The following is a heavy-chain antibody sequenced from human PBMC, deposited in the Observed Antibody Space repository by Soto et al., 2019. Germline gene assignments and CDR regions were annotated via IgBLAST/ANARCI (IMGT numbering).Heavy chain of an antibody. D-gene: IGHD3-3*01. J-gene: IGHJ4*02. V-gene: IGHV1-69*05. CDR1: GGTFSSYA. Sequence: ASVKVSCKASGGTFSSYAISWVRQAPGQGLEWMGGIIPIFGTANYAQKLQGRVTMTTDTSTSTAYMELRSLRSDDTAVYYCASRNYDFWSGYHPPYYFDYWGQGTPVTVSS. CDR3: ASRNYDFWSGYHPPYYFDY. CDR2: IIPIFGTA.